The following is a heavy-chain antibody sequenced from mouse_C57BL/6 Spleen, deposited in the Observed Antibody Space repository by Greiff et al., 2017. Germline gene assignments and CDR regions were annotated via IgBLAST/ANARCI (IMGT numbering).Heavy chain of an antibody. D-gene: IGHD2-3*01. CDR2: IAPNSGGT. CDR1: GYTFTSYW. J-gene: IGHJ4*01. CDR3: ARLDGYLYYYAMDY. Sequence: QVQLQQPGAELVKPGASVKLSCKASGYTFTSYWMHWVKQRPGRGLEWIGRIAPNSGGTKYNEKFKSKATLTVDKPSSTAYMQLSSLTSEDSAVYYCARLDGYLYYYAMDYWGQGTSVTVSS. V-gene: IGHV1-72*01.